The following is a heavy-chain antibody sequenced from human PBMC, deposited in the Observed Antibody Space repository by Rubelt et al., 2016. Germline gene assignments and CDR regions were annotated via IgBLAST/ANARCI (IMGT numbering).Heavy chain of an antibody. Sequence: QVQLVQSGAEVKKPGASVKVSCKAAGYSFTTYSIHWVRQAPGQRLEWMGWINAGNGNTKYSQKFKGIGTINMGTSASTADMELSSLGSEDTDIYYGATGYSSGWYVAYWGQGTMVTVSS. CDR2: INAGNGNT. CDR3: ATGYSSGWYVAY. V-gene: IGHV1-3*01. D-gene: IGHD6-19*01. CDR1: GYSFTTYS. J-gene: IGHJ4*02.